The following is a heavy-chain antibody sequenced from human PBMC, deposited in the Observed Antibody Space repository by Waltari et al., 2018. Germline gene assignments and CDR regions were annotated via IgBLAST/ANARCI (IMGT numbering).Heavy chain of an antibody. CDR2: IKEDGRET. J-gene: IGHJ6*03. V-gene: IGHV3-7*01. CDR1: GFTFSNYW. CDR3: AGDFRHSFRLSKYSYYMDV. Sequence: GEAGGGLVQPGGSLRLSCAASGFTFSNYWMTWVRQAPGKGLEWLANIKEDGRETYLVDSVKGRFTISRDDANSSLELPMNTLSAEHTAVYYFAGDFRHSFRLSKYSYYMDVSGKGTTVTISS.